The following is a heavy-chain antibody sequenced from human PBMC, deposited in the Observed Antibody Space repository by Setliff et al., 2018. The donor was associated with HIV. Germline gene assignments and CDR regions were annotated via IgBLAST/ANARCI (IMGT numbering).Heavy chain of an antibody. V-gene: IGHV4-4*07. CDR2: IYTRGST. Sequence: PSETLSLTCTVSGGSISSYYWSWIQQPAGKGLEWIGRIYTRGSTKYSPTFESRVTMSLDTSKNQFSLNLRSVTAADTALYYCVRSGCNGNICYDSRGWLDSWGQGTQVTSPQ. CDR3: VRSGCNGNICYDSRGWLDS. D-gene: IGHD5-12*01. J-gene: IGHJ5*01. CDR1: GGSISSYY.